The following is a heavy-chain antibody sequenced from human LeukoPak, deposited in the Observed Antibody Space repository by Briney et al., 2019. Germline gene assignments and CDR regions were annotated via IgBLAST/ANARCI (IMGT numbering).Heavy chain of an antibody. CDR2: ISSSSSYI. CDR3: ARDSEDTAIFDY. CDR1: GFTFSSYS. V-gene: IGHV3-21*01. J-gene: IGHJ4*02. Sequence: GGSLRLSCAASGFTFSSYSMNWVRQAPGKGLEWVSSISSSSSYIYYADSVKGRFTISRDNAKNSLCLQMNSLRAEDTAVYYCARDSEDTAIFDYWGQGTLVTVSS. D-gene: IGHD5-18*01.